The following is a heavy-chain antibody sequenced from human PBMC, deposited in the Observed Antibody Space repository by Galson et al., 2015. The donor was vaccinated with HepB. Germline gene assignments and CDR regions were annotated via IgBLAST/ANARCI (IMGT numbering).Heavy chain of an antibody. V-gene: IGHV3-23*01. CDR2: ISQDGVGT. CDR1: GFTFSNHA. CDR3: AKALHQWLIRGAGCDY. Sequence: SLRLSCAASGFTFSNHAMAWVRQAPGKGLEWVSSISQDGVGTFYADSVKSRFTTSRDNSKNTLFLQMNSLRVEDTAVYYCAKALHQWLIRGAGCDYWGQGTLVTVSS. D-gene: IGHD6-19*01. J-gene: IGHJ4*02.